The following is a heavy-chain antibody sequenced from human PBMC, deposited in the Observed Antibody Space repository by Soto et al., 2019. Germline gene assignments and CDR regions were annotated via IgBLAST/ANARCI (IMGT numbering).Heavy chain of an antibody. CDR1: GGTFSSYA. CDR2: IIPIFGTA. J-gene: IGHJ5*02. Sequence: SVKVSCKASGGTFSSYAISWVRQAPGQGLEWMGGIIPIFGTANYAQKFQGRVTITADESTSTAYMELSSLRSEDTAVYYCARAPRHHYSSGWLGPWFDPWGQGTLVTVSS. V-gene: IGHV1-69*13. D-gene: IGHD6-19*01. CDR3: ARAPRHHYSSGWLGPWFDP.